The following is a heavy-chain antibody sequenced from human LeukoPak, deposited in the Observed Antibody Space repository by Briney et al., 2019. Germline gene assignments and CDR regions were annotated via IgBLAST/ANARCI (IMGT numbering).Heavy chain of an antibody. CDR1: GGSISSSNFY. CDR3: ARATQLYYYYMDV. Sequence: SETLSLTCTVSGGSISSSNFYWGWIRQPPGKGLEWIGSIYYSGSTYYNPSLKSRVTISVDTSKNQFSLKLSSVTAADTAVYYCARATQLYYYYMDVWGKGTTVTVSS. CDR2: IYYSGST. V-gene: IGHV4-39*07. D-gene: IGHD2-2*01. J-gene: IGHJ6*03.